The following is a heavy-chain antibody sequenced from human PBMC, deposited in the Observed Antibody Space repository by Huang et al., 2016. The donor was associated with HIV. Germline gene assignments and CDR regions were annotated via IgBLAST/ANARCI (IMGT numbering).Heavy chain of an antibody. CDR3: ARPKMTATPSDSSWSYFDF. CDR2: VNHRGSA. V-gene: IGHV4-34*01. Sequence: QVRLEQWGPNLLKPSDTLSLKCAVYGGSFSDYFWTLIRQSPVKGLEWIGAVNHRGSATNNPSLRSRVSMSVDSSKNQFYLNLTSVTAADTAVYFCARPKMTATPSDSSWSYFDFWGRGTPVTVSS. CDR1: GGSFSDYF. J-gene: IGHJ4*02. D-gene: IGHD3-10*01.